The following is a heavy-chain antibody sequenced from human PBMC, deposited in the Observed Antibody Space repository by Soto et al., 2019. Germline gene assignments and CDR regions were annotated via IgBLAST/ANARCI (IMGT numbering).Heavy chain of an antibody. CDR1: GGTFSSYA. V-gene: IGHV1-69*12. CDR3: AREGRLDSGYDRPYGMDV. J-gene: IGHJ6*02. CDR2: IIPIFGTA. D-gene: IGHD5-12*01. Sequence: QVQLVQSGAEVKKPGSSVKVSCKASGGTFSSYAISWVRQAPGQGLEWMGGIIPIFGTANYAQKFQGRVTITADXXTXTXXMELSSLRSEDTAVYYCAREGRLDSGYDRPYGMDVWGQGTTVTVSS.